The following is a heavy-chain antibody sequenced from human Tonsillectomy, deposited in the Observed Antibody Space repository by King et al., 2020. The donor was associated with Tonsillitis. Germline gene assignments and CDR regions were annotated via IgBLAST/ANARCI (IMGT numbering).Heavy chain of an antibody. Sequence: VQLQQSGPGLVKPSQTLSLTCAISGDSVSSNSAAWNWIRPSPSRGLEWLGRTYYRSKWYNDYAVSVKSRITINPDTSKNQFSLQLNSVTPEDTAVYYCARGALRDTAMVTYFDYWGQGTLVTVSS. D-gene: IGHD5-18*01. J-gene: IGHJ4*02. V-gene: IGHV6-1*01. CDR3: ARGALRDTAMVTYFDY. CDR2: TYYRSKWYN. CDR1: GDSVSSNSAA.